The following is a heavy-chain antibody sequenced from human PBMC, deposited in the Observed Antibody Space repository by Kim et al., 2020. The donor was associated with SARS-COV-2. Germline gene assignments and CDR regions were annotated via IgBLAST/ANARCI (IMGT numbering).Heavy chain of an antibody. Sequence: NDYAVSVKSRIPINPDPSKNQFSLQLNSVTPEDTAVYYCAREGAVVFDYWGQGTLVTASS. CDR3: AREGAVVFDY. CDR2: N. J-gene: IGHJ4*02. D-gene: IGHD6-19*01. V-gene: IGHV6-1*01.